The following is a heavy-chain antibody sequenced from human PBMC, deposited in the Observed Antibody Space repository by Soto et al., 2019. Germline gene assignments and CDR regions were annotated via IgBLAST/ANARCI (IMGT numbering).Heavy chain of an antibody. CDR2: INHSGST. CDR1: GGSFSGYY. CDR3: ARESDYYGSGARWFDP. J-gene: IGHJ5*02. D-gene: IGHD3-10*01. Sequence: SETLSLTCAVYGGSFSGYYWSWIRQPPGKGLEWIGEINHSGSTNYNPSLKSRVTISVDTSKNQFSLKLSSVTAADTAVYYCARESDYYGSGARWFDPWGQGTLVTVSS. V-gene: IGHV4-34*01.